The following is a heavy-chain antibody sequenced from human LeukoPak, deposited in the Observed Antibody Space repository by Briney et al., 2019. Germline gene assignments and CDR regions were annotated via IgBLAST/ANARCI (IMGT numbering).Heavy chain of an antibody. CDR1: GGSISSGGYG. D-gene: IGHD4-17*01. Sequence: SQTLSLTCAVSGGSISSGGYGWGWIRQPPGKGLEWIGYIHHSGSTYYNPSLKSRVTISVDRSKNQFSLKLSSVTAADTAVYYCARAPNHGDYIFDYWGQGTLVTVSS. CDR2: IHHSGST. V-gene: IGHV4-30-2*01. J-gene: IGHJ4*02. CDR3: ARAPNHGDYIFDY.